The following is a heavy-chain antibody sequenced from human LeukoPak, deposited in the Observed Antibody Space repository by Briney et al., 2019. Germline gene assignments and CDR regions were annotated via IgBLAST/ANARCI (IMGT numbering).Heavy chain of an antibody. D-gene: IGHD3-10*01. CDR3: ARTYYKVSASFFNREQEYYYHHMDV. CDR1: GFTFDDYA. V-gene: IGHV3-9*01. CDR2: ISWNSGSI. Sequence: GGSLRLSCAASGFTFDDYAMHWVRHAPGKGLEWVSGISWNSGSIGYADSVKGRFTISRDNAKNSLYLQMNSLRAEDTALYYCARTYYKVSASFFNREQEYYYHHMDVWGKGTPVTVSS. J-gene: IGHJ6*03.